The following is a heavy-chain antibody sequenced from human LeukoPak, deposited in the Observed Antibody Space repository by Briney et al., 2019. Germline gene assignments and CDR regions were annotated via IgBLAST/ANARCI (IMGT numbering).Heavy chain of an antibody. Sequence: GGSLRLSCAASGFTFSSYAMSWVRQAPGKGLEWVSAISGSGGSTYYADSVKGWFTISRDNSKNTLYLQMNSLRAEDTAVYYCAKFTTYATGYSSSWYSARTYYFDYWGQGTLVTVSS. CDR2: ISGSGGST. V-gene: IGHV3-23*01. CDR3: AKFTTYATGYSSSWYSARTYYFDY. CDR1: GFTFSSYA. J-gene: IGHJ4*02. D-gene: IGHD6-13*01.